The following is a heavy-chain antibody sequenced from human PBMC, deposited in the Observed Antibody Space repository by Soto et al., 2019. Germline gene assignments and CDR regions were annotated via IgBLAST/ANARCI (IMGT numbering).Heavy chain of an antibody. Sequence: PSETLSLTCAVSGGSISSSNWWSWVRQPPGKGLEWIGEIYHSGSTNYNPSLKSRVTISVDKSKNQFSLKLSSVTAADTAVYYCARDPEGSSSGIDPWGQGTLVTVSS. CDR3: ARDPEGSSSGIDP. J-gene: IGHJ5*02. CDR1: GGSISSSNW. CDR2: IYHSGST. V-gene: IGHV4-4*02. D-gene: IGHD6-6*01.